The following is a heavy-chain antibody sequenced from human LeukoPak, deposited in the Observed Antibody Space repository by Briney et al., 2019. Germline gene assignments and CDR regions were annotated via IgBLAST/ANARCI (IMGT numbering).Heavy chain of an antibody. CDR3: AKDLESSGWYEVDY. J-gene: IGHJ4*02. CDR2: ISFDGST. V-gene: IGHV3-74*01. CDR1: GFTFSDYW. D-gene: IGHD6-19*01. Sequence: GGSLRLSCAASGFTFSDYWMHWVRQAPGKGLVWVSCISFDGSTTYADSVKGRFTISRDNAKNSLYLQMNSLRAEDTAVYYCAKDLESSGWYEVDYWGQGTLVTVSS.